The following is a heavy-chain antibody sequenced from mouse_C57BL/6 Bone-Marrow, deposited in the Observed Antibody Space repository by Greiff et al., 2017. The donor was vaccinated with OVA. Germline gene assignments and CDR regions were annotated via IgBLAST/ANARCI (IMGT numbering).Heavy chain of an antibody. V-gene: IGHV1-81*01. D-gene: IGHD2-4*01. J-gene: IGHJ2*01. Sequence: LVESGAELARPGASVKLSCKASGYTFTSYGISWVKQRTGQGLEWIGEIYPRSGNTYYNEKFKGKATLTADKSSRTAYMALRSLTSEDSAVYFCAGFYYDYYFDYWGQGTTLTVSS. CDR1: GYTFTSYG. CDR2: IYPRSGNT. CDR3: AGFYYDYYFDY.